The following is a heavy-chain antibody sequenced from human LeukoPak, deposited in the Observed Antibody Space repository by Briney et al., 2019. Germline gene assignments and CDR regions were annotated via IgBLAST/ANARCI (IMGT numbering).Heavy chain of an antibody. CDR1: GFTFSSYA. Sequence: QPGGSLGLSCAASGFTFSSYAMTWVRQAPGKGLEWVSGISGSGGSTYYTDSVKGRFIISRDNSKNTLYLQMNSLRAEDTAVYYCAREKLLVTPGYYFDYWGQGTLVTVSS. D-gene: IGHD4-23*01. V-gene: IGHV3-23*01. CDR2: ISGSGGST. J-gene: IGHJ4*02. CDR3: AREKLLVTPGYYFDY.